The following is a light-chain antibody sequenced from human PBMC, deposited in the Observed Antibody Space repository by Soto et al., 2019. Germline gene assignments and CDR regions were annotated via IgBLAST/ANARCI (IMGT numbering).Light chain of an antibody. J-gene: IGKJ5*01. CDR3: QQYGSSPIT. CDR1: QRISSSY. V-gene: IGKV3D-20*01. Sequence: EVVLTQSPATLSLSPGERATLACGASQRISSSYLAWYQQKPGLAPRLLIYDASTRATGIPDRFSGSVSGTDFTLTISRLEPADFVVYYCQQYGSSPITFGQGTRLE. CDR2: DAS.